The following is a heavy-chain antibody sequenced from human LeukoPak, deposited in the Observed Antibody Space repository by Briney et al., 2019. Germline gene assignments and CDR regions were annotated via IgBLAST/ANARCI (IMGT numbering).Heavy chain of an antibody. CDR1: GYTFTSYY. V-gene: IGHV1-69*05. CDR3: ARDDYIFDAFDI. CDR2: IIPIFGTA. J-gene: IGHJ3*02. D-gene: IGHD3-9*01. Sequence: SVKVSCKASGYTFTSYYMHWVRQAPGQGLEWMGGIIPIFGTANYAQKFQGRVTITTDESTSTAYMELSSLRSEDTAVYYCARDDYIFDAFDIWGQGTMVSVSS.